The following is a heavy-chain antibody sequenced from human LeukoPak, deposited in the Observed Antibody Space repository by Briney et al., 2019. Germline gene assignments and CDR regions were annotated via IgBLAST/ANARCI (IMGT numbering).Heavy chain of an antibody. V-gene: IGHV3-9*01. J-gene: IGHJ3*02. Sequence: GGSLRLSCAASGFTFDDYAMHWVRHAPGKGLEGVSGISWNSGSIVYADSVKGRFTISRDNAKNSLYLQMNSLRAEDTALYYCAKGRGYSYGDAFDIWGQGTMVTVSS. D-gene: IGHD5-18*01. CDR1: GFTFDDYA. CDR3: AKGRGYSYGDAFDI. CDR2: ISWNSGSI.